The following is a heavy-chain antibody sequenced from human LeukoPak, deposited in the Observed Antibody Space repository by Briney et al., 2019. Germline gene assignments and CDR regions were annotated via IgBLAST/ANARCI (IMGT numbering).Heavy chain of an antibody. CDR1: GYTFTGYY. V-gene: IGHV1-2*02. CDR2: VNPNSGGT. J-gene: IGHJ6*03. CDR3: ARVVVRDYYYYMDV. Sequence: ASVKVSCKASGYTFTGYYMHWVRQAPGQGLEWMGWVNPNSGGTNYAQKFQGRVTMTRDTSISTAYMELSRLRSDDTAVFYCARVVVRDYYYYMDVWGKGTTVPVSS. D-gene: IGHD2-15*01.